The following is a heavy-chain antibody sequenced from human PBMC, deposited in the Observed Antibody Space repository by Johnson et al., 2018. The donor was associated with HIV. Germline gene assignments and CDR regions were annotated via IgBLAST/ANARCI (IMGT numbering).Heavy chain of an antibody. CDR1: GFTLSSYA. V-gene: IGHV3-30-3*01. D-gene: IGHD5-24*01. J-gene: IGHJ3*02. CDR3: AREFVGYNGFDI. Sequence: QEQLVESGGGVVQPGRSLRLSCAASGFTLSSYAMHWLRQAPGKGLEWAAVISYDGSNKYYAHSVKGRFTISRDNSKNTLYRQMNSLRAEDTAVYYCAREFVGYNGFDIWGQGTMVTVSS. CDR2: ISYDGSNK.